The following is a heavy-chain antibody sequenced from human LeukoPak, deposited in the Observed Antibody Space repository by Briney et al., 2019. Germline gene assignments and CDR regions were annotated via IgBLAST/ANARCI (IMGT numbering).Heavy chain of an antibody. CDR3: ARKYYDSSGYYYAFDI. V-gene: IGHV1-18*01. J-gene: IGHJ3*02. Sequence: GASVKVSCKASGYTFTSYGISWVRQAPGQGLEWMGWITAYNGNTNYAQKLQGRVTMTTDTSTSTAYMVLRSLRSDDTAVYYCARKYYDSSGYYYAFDIWGQGTMVTVSS. CDR1: GYTFTSYG. CDR2: ITAYNGNT. D-gene: IGHD3-22*01.